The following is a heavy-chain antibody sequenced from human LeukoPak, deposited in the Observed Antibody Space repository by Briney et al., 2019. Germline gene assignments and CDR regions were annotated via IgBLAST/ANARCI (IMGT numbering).Heavy chain of an antibody. CDR2: IGVAANT. V-gene: IGHV3-13*01. CDR3: ARQNTPHGNFDY. J-gene: IGHJ4*02. CDR1: GFTFSSYD. D-gene: IGHD1-26*01. Sequence: GGSLRLSCAASGFTFSSYDMHWVRQATGKGLEWVSAIGVAANTFYSGSVKGRFTISRENAKNSLYLLMSSLRAEDTAVYYCARQNTPHGNFDYWGQGILVTVSS.